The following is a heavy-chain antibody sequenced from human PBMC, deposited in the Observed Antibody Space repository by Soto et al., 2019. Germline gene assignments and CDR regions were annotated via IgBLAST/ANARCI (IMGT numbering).Heavy chain of an antibody. CDR1: GFIFSSYS. J-gene: IGHJ3*02. CDR2: ISNDGSNK. Sequence: QVQLVESGGGVVQPGRSLRLSCAASGFIFSSYSMHWVRQAPGKGLEWVAIISNDGSNKDYVDSVKGRFTISRDNSNNTLSLPMNSLRAEDTAVYYCARDQFLDAFDIWGQGTMVTVSS. CDR3: ARDQFLDAFDI. V-gene: IGHV3-30-3*01. D-gene: IGHD2-21*01.